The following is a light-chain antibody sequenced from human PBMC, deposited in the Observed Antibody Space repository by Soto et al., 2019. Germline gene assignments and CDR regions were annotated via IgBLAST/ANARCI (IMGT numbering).Light chain of an antibody. V-gene: IGKV3-15*01. CDR1: QSVSSN. Sequence: EIVMTQSPATLSVSPGERATLSCRASQSVSSNLAWFQQKPGQAPRPLIYGASTSATGIPARFSGSGSGTEFTLTINSLQSEYFAVYYCQQYNYWPPWTFGQGPKVEIK. CDR3: QQYNYWPPWT. CDR2: GAS. J-gene: IGKJ1*01.